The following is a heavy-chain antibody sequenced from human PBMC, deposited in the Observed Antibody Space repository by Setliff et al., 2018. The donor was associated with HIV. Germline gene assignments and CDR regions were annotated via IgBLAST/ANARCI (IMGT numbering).Heavy chain of an antibody. J-gene: IGHJ4*02. CDR1: GGSFRSSRYY. D-gene: IGHD3-10*01. CDR3: ARPALGIGGGSRFDN. CDR2: IHYGGFF. Sequence: LSLTCTVSGGSFRSSRYYWGWIRQPPGKGLEWIGNIHYGGFFWYSPSLKSRVTISVDTSKNQFSLTLSSVTAADTAVYYCARPALGIGGGSRFDNWGQGTRVTVSS. V-gene: IGHV4-39*01.